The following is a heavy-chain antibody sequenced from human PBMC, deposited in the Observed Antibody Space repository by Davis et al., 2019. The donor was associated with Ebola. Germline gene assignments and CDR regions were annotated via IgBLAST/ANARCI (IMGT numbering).Heavy chain of an antibody. CDR3: ARSSGPSDI. CDR1: GASISPYY. V-gene: IGHV4-59*08. CDR2: LYYSGST. J-gene: IGHJ3*02. Sequence: SETLSLTCSVSGASISPYYWTWIRQPPGKGLEWIGNLYYSGSTNYNPSLKSRVTISVDTSKNQFSLKLSSVTAADTAVYYCARSSGPSDIWGQGTMVTVSS. D-gene: IGHD3-10*01.